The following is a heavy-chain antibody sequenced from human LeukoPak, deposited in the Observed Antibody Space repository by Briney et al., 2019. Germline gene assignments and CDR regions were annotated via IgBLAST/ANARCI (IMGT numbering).Heavy chain of an antibody. D-gene: IGHD2-8*02. Sequence: PGGSLRLSCKASEFSISHYAMSWVRQAPGKGLEWVSADASSTTSTYYAKSVRGRFTISRDNSMITVYLQMNSLRVDDTAVYYCSKAPLETCTGAVCYYLDVWGKGTMVIVPS. CDR3: SKAPLETCTGAVCYYLDV. J-gene: IGHJ6*03. V-gene: IGHV3-23*01. CDR1: EFSISHYA. CDR2: DASSTTST.